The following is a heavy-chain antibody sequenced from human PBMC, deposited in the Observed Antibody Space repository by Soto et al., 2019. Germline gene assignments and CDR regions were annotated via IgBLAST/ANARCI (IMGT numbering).Heavy chain of an antibody. D-gene: IGHD5-18*01. Sequence: SETLSLTCTVSGDSIRSGNHYWSWIRQPPGKGLEWIGYIYYSGSTNYNPSLKSRVTISVDTSKNQFSLKLSSVTAADTAVYYCARGHPYSGYSYGQSAFDIWGQGTMVTVSS. CDR3: ARGHPYSGYSYGQSAFDI. CDR2: IYYSGST. V-gene: IGHV4-61*01. CDR1: GDSIRSGNHY. J-gene: IGHJ3*02.